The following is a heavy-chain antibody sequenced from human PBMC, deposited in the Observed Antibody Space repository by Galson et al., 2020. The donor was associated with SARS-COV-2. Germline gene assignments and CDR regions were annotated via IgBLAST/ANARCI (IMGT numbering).Heavy chain of an antibody. J-gene: IGHJ4*02. CDR2: IKQDGSEK. CDR3: ARIAAAAGYYFDY. Sequence: GGSLRLSCAASGFTFSSYWMSWVRQAPGKGLEWVANIKQDGSEKYYVDSVKGRFTISRDNAKNSLYLQMNSLRAEDTAVYYCARIAAAAGYYFDYWGQGTLVTVSS. CDR1: GFTFSSYW. D-gene: IGHD6-13*01. V-gene: IGHV3-7*01.